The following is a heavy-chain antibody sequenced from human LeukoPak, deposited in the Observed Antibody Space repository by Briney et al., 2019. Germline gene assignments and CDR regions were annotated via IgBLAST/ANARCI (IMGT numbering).Heavy chain of an antibody. D-gene: IGHD3-22*01. CDR2: ISSSSSYI. CDR3: AREDYDSSGYYFDY. V-gene: IGHV3-21*01. CDR1: GFTFSSYS. Sequence: GGSLRLSCAASGFTFSSYSMNWVRQARGKGLEWVSSISSSSSYIYYADSVKGRFTISRDNAKNSLYLQMNSLRAEDTAVYYYAREDYDSSGYYFDYWGQGTLVTVSS. J-gene: IGHJ4*02.